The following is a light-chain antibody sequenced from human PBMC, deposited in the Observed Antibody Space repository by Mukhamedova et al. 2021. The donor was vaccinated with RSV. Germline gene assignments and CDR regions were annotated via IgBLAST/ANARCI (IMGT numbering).Light chain of an antibody. V-gene: IGKV2-24*01. CDR1: QILPSSGINAE. J-gene: IGKJ2*01. CDR2: KIS. Sequence: RQILPSSGINAEYMGLQQRPGQPPRVLIYKISNRFSGVPDRFSGSGAGTDFTLKISRVEAEDVGVYFCMQVSQFPHHNFGQGTKLEIK. CDR3: MQVSQFPHHN.